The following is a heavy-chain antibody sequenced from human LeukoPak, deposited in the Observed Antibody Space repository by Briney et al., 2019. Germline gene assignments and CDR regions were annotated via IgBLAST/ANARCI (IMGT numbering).Heavy chain of an antibody. V-gene: IGHV3-7*01. Sequence: TGGSLRLSCAASGFTFSCYWMSWVRQAPGKGLAWVANIKQDGSGKYYVDSVKGRFTISRDNAKNSLYLQMNSLRAEDTAVYYCARAYSSSFYYYYYMDVWGKGTTVTVSS. CDR3: ARAYSSSFYYYYYMDV. CDR1: GFTFSCYW. J-gene: IGHJ6*03. CDR2: IKQDGSGK. D-gene: IGHD6-6*01.